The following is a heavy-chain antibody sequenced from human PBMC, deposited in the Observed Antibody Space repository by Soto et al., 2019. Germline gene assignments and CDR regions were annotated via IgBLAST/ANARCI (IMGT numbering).Heavy chain of an antibody. Sequence: PGGSLRLSCAASGFTFSNYSIHWVRQAPCKGLEWVAVISYDGSDKYFADSVKGRFTISRDNSKNTLYLQMNSLRAEDTAVFYCARVASVYNSGWYFDYSGQGTLVTVCS. J-gene: IGHJ4*02. V-gene: IGHV3-30-3*01. CDR3: ARVASVYNSGWYFDY. D-gene: IGHD6-19*01. CDR1: GFTFSNYS. CDR2: ISYDGSDK.